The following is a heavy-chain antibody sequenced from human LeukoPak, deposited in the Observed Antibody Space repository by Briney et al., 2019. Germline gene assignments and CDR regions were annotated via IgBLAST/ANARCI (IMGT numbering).Heavy chain of an antibody. J-gene: IGHJ3*02. V-gene: IGHV1-2*02. D-gene: IGHD3-22*01. CDR3: AREGTMIAPHDAFDI. Sequence: ASVKVSCKASGYTFTGYYMHWVRQAPGQGLEWMGWINPNSGGTNYAQKFQGRVTMTRDTSISTAYMELSRLRSDDTAVYYCAREGTMIAPHDAFDIWGQGTMVTVSS. CDR1: GYTFTGYY. CDR2: INPNSGGT.